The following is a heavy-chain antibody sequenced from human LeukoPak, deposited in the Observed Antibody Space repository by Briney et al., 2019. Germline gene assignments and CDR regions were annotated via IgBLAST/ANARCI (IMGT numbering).Heavy chain of an antibody. V-gene: IGHV3-53*01. Sequence: GGSLRLSCAASGLTVSNNDVSWVRQAPGKGLEWVSVIDIRGDTYYAETVKGRFTISRDKSKNTVSLQMDSLRAEDTAVYFCARRTGYGYGLDCWGQGTLVTASS. CDR2: IDIRGDT. J-gene: IGHJ4*02. CDR1: GLTVSNND. D-gene: IGHD5-18*01. CDR3: ARRTGYGYGLDC.